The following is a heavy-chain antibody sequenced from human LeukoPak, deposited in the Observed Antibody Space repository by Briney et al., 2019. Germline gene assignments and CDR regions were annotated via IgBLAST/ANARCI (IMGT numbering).Heavy chain of an antibody. CDR1: GYTLTELS. CDR3: ATVRYYYDSSGYYLDH. CDR2: FDPEDGET. J-gene: IGHJ4*02. D-gene: IGHD3-22*01. V-gene: IGHV1-24*01. Sequence: ASVKVSCKVSGYTLTELSMHWVRQAPGKGLEWMGGFDPEDGETIYAQKFQGRVTMTEDTSTDTAYMELSSLRSEDTAVYYCATVRYYYDSSGYYLDHWGQGTLVTVSS.